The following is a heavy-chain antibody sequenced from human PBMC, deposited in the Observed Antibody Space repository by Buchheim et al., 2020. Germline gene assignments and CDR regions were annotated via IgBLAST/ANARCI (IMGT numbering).Heavy chain of an antibody. CDR1: GYTFISSD. J-gene: IGHJ2*01. Sequence: QVQLVQSGAEVKKPGASVKVSCKASGYTFISSDINWVRQVTGQGLEWMGWMNPNSANTGYAQKFQGRVTMTRDTSITMAYMELNSLMSEDTAVYYCARGLSGDGESNWYFDLGGRGTL. D-gene: IGHD2-21*01. CDR2: MNPNSANT. CDR3: ARGLSGDGESNWYFDL. V-gene: IGHV1-8*01.